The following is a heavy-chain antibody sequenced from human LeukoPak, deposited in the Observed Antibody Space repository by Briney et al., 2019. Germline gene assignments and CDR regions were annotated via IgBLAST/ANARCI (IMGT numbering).Heavy chain of an antibody. CDR2: ISTSTGDT. CDR1: GYSFILYG. Sequence: ASVKVSCKTSGYSFILYGISWVRQAPGQGPEWMGWISTSTGDTKYTQKFQGRVTLTTDTSTSTAYMELSSLRSDDTAVYYCARDRSITGTTGLDPWGQGTLVTVSS. CDR3: ARDRSITGTTGLDP. V-gene: IGHV1-18*01. D-gene: IGHD1-7*01. J-gene: IGHJ5*02.